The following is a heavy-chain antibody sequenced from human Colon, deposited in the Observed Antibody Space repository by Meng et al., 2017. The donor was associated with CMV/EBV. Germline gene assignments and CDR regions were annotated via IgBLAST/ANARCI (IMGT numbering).Heavy chain of an antibody. J-gene: IGHJ4*02. D-gene: IGHD3-3*01. V-gene: IGHV3-49*04. CDR1: GFTFSDYY. CDR3: TREGGDFWSGYYMGPFFDY. Sequence: GGSLRLSCTASGFTFSDYYMGWVRQAPGKGLEWVGFIRSKAYGGTTEYAASVKGRFTISRDDSKSIAYLQMNSLKTEDTAVYYCTREGGDFWSGYYMGPFFDYWGQGTLVTVSS. CDR2: IRSKAYGGTT.